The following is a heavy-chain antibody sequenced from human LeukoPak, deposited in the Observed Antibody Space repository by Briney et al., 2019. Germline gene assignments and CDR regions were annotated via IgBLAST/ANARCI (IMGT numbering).Heavy chain of an antibody. V-gene: IGHV3-21*06. CDR3: ARDKGLAIRAYDI. J-gene: IGHJ3*02. CDR1: GFTFSTYN. D-gene: IGHD3-9*01. Sequence: GGSLRLSCVASGFTFSTYNMNWVRQAPGKGLDWVSFIDAGGNYIRYADAVKGRFTISRDNAHNSLFLEVDSLRVEDTAVYYCARDKGLAIRAYDIWGQGTMVTVSS. CDR2: IDAGGNYI.